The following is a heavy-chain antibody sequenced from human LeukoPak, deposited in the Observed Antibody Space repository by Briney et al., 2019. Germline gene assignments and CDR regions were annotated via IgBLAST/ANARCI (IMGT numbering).Heavy chain of an antibody. V-gene: IGHV3-33*01. D-gene: IGHD5-12*01. Sequence: GKSLRLSCAAPGFTLSSYGMHWVRQAPGKGLGWVAVIWYDGSNKYYADSVKGRFTISRDNSKNTLYLQMNSLRAEDTAVYYCARGVQGGYAQYYFDYWGQGTLVTVSS. J-gene: IGHJ4*02. CDR3: ARGVQGGYAQYYFDY. CDR1: GFTLSSYG. CDR2: IWYDGSNK.